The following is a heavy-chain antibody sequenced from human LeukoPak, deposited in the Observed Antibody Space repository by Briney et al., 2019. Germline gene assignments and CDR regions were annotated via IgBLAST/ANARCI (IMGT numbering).Heavy chain of an antibody. CDR1: GGSISSYY. V-gene: IGHV4-59*01. CDR3: ARGYVDSSGWSPNWFDP. Sequence: SETLSLTCTVSGGSISSYYWSWIRQPPGKGLEWIGYIYYSGSTNYNPSLKSRVTISVDTSKNQFSLKLSSVTAADTAVYYCARGYVDSSGWSPNWFDPWGQGTLVTVSS. CDR2: IYYSGST. J-gene: IGHJ5*02. D-gene: IGHD6-19*01.